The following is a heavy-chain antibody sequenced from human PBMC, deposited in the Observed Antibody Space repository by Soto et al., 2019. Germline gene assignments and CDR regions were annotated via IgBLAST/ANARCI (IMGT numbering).Heavy chain of an antibody. D-gene: IGHD1-26*01. CDR3: ARRYGSAIDY. CDR2: IYYSGGT. Sequence: SETLSLTCTVSGGTISSWYWSWIRQPPGKGLEGIGYIYYSGGTNCNPSLKSRVTISVDTSKNQFSLKLSSVTAAETAVYYCARRYGSAIDYWGQGTLVTVSS. J-gene: IGHJ4*02. V-gene: IGHV4-59*08. CDR1: GGTISSWY.